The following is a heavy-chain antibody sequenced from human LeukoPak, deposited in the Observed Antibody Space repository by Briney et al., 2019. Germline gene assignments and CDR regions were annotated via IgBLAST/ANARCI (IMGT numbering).Heavy chain of an antibody. CDR3: ARGGIQVSGIGDFDY. D-gene: IGHD6-19*01. V-gene: IGHV3-13*01. CDR1: GFTFIDYD. CDR2: IGIRGDT. Sequence: PGGSLRLSCSASGFTFIDYDMHWVRHVTGKGLEWVSAIGIRGDTHYSGSVKGRFTISRENAESSLSLQMNSRRAEDTAGYYCARGGIQVSGIGDFDYWGQGTLVSVSS. J-gene: IGHJ4*02.